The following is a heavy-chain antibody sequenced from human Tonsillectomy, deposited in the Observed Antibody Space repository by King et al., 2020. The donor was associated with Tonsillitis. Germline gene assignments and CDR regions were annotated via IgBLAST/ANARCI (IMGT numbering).Heavy chain of an antibody. V-gene: IGHV4-30-4*07. Sequence: VQLQESGPGLVKPSQTLTLTCAVSGDSINSGSYSWSWIRQPPGKGLEWIGYINFSGASYYSPSLQRRITISLDTSKNQFSLRLTSVTAADTAMYYCARAADYGANWIDPGGQGALVTVSS. CDR1: GDSINSGSYS. CDR3: ARAADYGANWIDP. J-gene: IGHJ5*02. CDR2: INFSGAS. D-gene: IGHD4-17*01.